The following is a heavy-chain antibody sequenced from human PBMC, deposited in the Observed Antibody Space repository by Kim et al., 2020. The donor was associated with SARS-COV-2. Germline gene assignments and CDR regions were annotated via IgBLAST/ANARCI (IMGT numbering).Heavy chain of an antibody. Sequence: SETLSLTCTVSGGSVSSGSYYWSWIRQPPGKGLEWIGYIYYSGSTNYNPSLKSRVTISVDTSKNQFSLKLSSVTAADTAVYYCARDSRVGATDYYYYYGMDVWGQGTTVTVSS. J-gene: IGHJ6*02. CDR3: ARDSRVGATDYYYYYGMDV. V-gene: IGHV4-61*01. D-gene: IGHD1-26*01. CDR1: GGSVSSGSYY. CDR2: IYYSGST.